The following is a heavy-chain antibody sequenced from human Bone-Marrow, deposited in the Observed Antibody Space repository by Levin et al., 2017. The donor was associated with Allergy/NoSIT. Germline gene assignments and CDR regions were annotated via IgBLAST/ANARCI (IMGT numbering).Heavy chain of an antibody. CDR2: IWYDGSDK. D-gene: IGHD6-19*01. V-gene: IGHV3-33*06. CDR1: GFTFSSYG. Sequence: GESLKISCAASGFTFSSYGMHWVRQAPGKGLEWVAVIWYDGSDKYYVDSVKGRFTISRDNSKKTLYLQMNSLRAEVTAVYYCAKAVAGTGTPHLWGQGTLVTVSS. CDR3: AKAVAGTGTPHL. J-gene: IGHJ4*02.